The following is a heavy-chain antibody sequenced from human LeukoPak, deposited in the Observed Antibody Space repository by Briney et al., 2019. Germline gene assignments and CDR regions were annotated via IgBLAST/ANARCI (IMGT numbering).Heavy chain of an antibody. CDR3: AREGIPLDRDSYYFDY. CDR2: IYYSGST. J-gene: IGHJ4*02. CDR1: GGSFSSGSYY. V-gene: IGHV4-61*01. D-gene: IGHD6-13*01. Sequence: SETLSLPCAVYGGSFSSGSYYWSWIRQPPGKGLEWIGYIYYSGSTNYNPSLKSRVTISVDTSKNQFSLKLSSVTAADTAVYYCAREGIPLDRDSYYFDYWGQGTLVTVSS.